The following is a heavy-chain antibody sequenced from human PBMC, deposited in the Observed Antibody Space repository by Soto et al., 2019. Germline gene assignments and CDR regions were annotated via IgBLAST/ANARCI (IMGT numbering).Heavy chain of an antibody. CDR2: IYYTGTT. CDR3: ARGYCSGASCYLFDF. J-gene: IGHJ4*02. D-gene: IGHD2-15*01. Sequence: PSETLSLTCTVSGDSIGTHYWSWIRQPPGKGLEWIGFIYYTGTTNSNPSLKSRVTISVDTSNNQFSLKLSSVTAADTAVYYCARGYCSGASCYLFDFWGQGTLVTVSS. CDR1: GDSIGTHY. V-gene: IGHV4-59*11.